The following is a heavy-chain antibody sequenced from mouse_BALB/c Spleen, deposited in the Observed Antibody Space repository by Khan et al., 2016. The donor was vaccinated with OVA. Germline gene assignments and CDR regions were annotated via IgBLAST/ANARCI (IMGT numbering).Heavy chain of an antibody. J-gene: IGHJ2*01. CDR2: ISYSGRT. CDR1: GYSITSGYA. Sequence: EVQLQESGPGLVKPSQSLSLTCTVTGYSITSGYAWNWIRQFPGNKLEWMGYISYSGRTSYNPSLKSRISITRDTSKNQFFLQLNSVTTEDTATYYCARSVTITTVVATDFDYWGQGTTLTVSS. CDR3: ARSVTITTVVATDFDY. D-gene: IGHD1-1*01. V-gene: IGHV3-2*02.